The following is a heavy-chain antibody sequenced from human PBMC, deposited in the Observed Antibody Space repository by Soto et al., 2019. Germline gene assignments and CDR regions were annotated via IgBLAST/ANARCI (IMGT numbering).Heavy chain of an antibody. D-gene: IGHD5-18*01. V-gene: IGHV5-51*01. J-gene: IGHJ4*02. Sequence: GESLKISCKGSGYSFTSYWIGWVCQMPGKGLEWMGIIYPGDSDTRYSPSFQGQVTISADKSISTAYLQWSSLKASDTAMYYCATLPKNGYSYGYVFFDYWGQGTLVTVSS. CDR3: ATLPKNGYSYGYVFFDY. CDR1: GYSFTSYW. CDR2: IYPGDSDT.